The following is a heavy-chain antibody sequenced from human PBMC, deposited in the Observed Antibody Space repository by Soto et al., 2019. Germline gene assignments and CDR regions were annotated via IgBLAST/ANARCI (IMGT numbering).Heavy chain of an antibody. CDR1: GGSISNSGYY. J-gene: IGHJ4*02. D-gene: IGHD6-13*01. CDR2: IYYSGST. Sequence: QLQLQESGPGLVKPSETLSLTCTVSGGSISNSGYYWGWIRQPPGKGLEWIGSIYYSGSTYYNPSLKSRVTLSVDTTKNQFSLKLNSVTAADPAVFYCARLDRQQLFDYWGQGTLVTVSS. CDR3: ARLDRQQLFDY. V-gene: IGHV4-39*01.